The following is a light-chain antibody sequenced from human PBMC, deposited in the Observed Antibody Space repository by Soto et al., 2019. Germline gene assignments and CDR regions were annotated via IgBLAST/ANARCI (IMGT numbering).Light chain of an antibody. CDR1: SNDVGGSNY. J-gene: IGLJ1*01. CDR3: SSFTSTSTFV. CDR2: EVS. Sequence: QSALTQPASVSGSPGQSITISCTGTSNDVGGSNYVSWFQQHPGKAPKLLIFEVSNRPAGVSHRFSGSKSDNTASLTISGLQAEDEADYYCSSFTSTSTFVFGSGTKLTVL. V-gene: IGLV2-14*01.